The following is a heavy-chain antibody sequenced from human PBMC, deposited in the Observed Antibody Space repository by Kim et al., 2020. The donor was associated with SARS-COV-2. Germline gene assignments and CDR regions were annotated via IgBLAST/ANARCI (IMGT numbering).Heavy chain of an antibody. CDR3: ARDLPILVCWSGDLFDC. CDR1: GFTFSSYG. CDR2: IWYDGSNK. J-gene: IGHJ4*02. D-gene: IGHD3-3*01. V-gene: IGHV3-33*01. Sequence: GGSLRLSCAASGFTFSSYGMHWVRQAPGKGLEWVAVIWYDGSNKYYADSVKGRFTISRDNSKNTLYLQMNSLRAEDTAVYYCARDLPILVCWSGDLFDCWGQGTVVTVS.